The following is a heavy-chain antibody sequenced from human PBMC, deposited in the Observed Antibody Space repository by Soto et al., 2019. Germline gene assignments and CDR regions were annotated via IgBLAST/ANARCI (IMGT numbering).Heavy chain of an antibody. Sequence: SQTLSLTCTVSGASVNSGGYYWSWIRQLPGKGLEWIGYVYFTGSTYYNPSVESRVTISLDTSQNQFSLKLSSVTAADTAVYYCASGNAWEVHLAYWAQGSLVTASS. J-gene: IGHJ4*02. CDR1: GASVNSGGYY. V-gene: IGHV4-31*03. D-gene: IGHD1-26*01. CDR2: VYFTGST. CDR3: ASGNAWEVHLAY.